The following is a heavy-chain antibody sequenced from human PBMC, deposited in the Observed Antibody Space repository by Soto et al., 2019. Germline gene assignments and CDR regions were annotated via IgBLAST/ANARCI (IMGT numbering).Heavy chain of an antibody. CDR1: GFTFSSYG. Sequence: PGGSLRLSCAASGFTFSSYGMHWVRQAPGKGLEWMAVIWYDGSNKYYADSVKGRFTISRDNSKNTLYLQMDSLRAEDTAVYYCAMGSGSSYYYGMDVWGQGTTVTVSS. CDR3: AMGSGSSYYYGMDV. V-gene: IGHV3-33*01. D-gene: IGHD3-10*01. J-gene: IGHJ6*02. CDR2: IWYDGSNK.